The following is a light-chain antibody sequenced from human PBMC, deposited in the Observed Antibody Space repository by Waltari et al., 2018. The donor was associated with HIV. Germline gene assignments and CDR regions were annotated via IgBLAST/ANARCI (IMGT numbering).Light chain of an antibody. CDR2: AAS. V-gene: IGKV1-39*01. J-gene: IGKJ4*01. CDR3: QQNYITPLT. CDR1: QSISTY. Sequence: DIQMTQSPSSLSASVGDRVIITCRASQSISTYLNWYQQKPGKAPKPLIYAASKLQSGVPSRFSGSGSGTDFTLTISSLQPEDSATYYCQQNYITPLTFGGGAKVEIK.